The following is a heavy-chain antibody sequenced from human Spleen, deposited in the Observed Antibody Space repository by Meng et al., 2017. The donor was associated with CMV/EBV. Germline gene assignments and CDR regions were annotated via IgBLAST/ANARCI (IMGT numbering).Heavy chain of an antibody. V-gene: IGHV3-7*01. J-gene: IGHJ4*02. CDR1: AFPFSSYP. Sequence: GESLKISCAASAFPFSSYPMHWVRQAPGKGLEWVANIREDGSSKYYADPVKGRFTISRDNAKNSLFLQMSSLRAEDTAMYYCARAGLGYCSVTSCYNDYWGQGTLVTVSS. D-gene: IGHD2-2*02. CDR3: ARAGLGYCSVTSCYNDY. CDR2: IREDGSSK.